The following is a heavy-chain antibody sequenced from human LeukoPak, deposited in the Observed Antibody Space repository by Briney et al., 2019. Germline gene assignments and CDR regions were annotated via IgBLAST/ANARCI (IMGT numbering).Heavy chain of an antibody. CDR3: AKFVEGGSYPDAFDI. CDR1: GFTFSTYA. Sequence: GGSLRLSCAASGFTFSTYAVHWVRQAPGKGLEWVALISFDGSNKYYTDSVKGRFTISRDNSKNTLYLQMNSLRAEDTAVYYCAKFVEGGSYPDAFDIWGQGTMVTVSP. V-gene: IGHV3-30-3*02. J-gene: IGHJ3*02. D-gene: IGHD1-26*01. CDR2: ISFDGSNK.